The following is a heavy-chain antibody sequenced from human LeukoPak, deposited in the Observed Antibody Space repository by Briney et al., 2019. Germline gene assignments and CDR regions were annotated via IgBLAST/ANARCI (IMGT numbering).Heavy chain of an antibody. D-gene: IGHD3-3*01. CDR1: GGTFSSYA. J-gene: IGHJ4*02. CDR3: ARGDFWSGYTYYFDY. Sequence: PGSSVKVSCEASGGTFSSYAISWVRQAPGQGLEWMGGIIPIFGTANYEQKFQGRVTITADESTRTAYMELSSLRSEDTAVYYCARGDFWSGYTYYFDYWGQGTLVTVSS. CDR2: IIPIFGTA. V-gene: IGHV1-69*01.